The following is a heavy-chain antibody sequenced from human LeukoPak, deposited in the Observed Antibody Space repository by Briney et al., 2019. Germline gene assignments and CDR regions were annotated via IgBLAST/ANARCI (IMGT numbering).Heavy chain of an antibody. D-gene: IGHD6-13*01. CDR1: GFTFSSYG. CDR3: ARDQFPASAGPTPNDY. CDR2: IWYDGSNK. Sequence: PGGFLRLSCAASGFTFSSYGMHWVRQAPGKGLEWVAVIWYDGSNKYYADSVKGRFTISRDNSKNTLYLQMNSLRAEDTAVYYCARDQFPASAGPTPNDYWGQGTLVTVSS. J-gene: IGHJ4*02. V-gene: IGHV3-33*08.